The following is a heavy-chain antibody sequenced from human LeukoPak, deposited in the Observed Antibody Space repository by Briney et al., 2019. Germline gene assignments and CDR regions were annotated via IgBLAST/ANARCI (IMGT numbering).Heavy chain of an antibody. Sequence: SETLSLTCAVYGGSFSGYYWSWIRQPPGKGLEWIGEINHSGSTNYNPSLKSRVTISVGTSKNQFSLKLSSVTAADTAVYYCARGHLYCSSTSCYGRYYYYYMDVWGKGTTVTVSS. CDR1: GGSFSGYY. V-gene: IGHV4-34*01. J-gene: IGHJ6*03. CDR2: INHSGST. D-gene: IGHD2-2*01. CDR3: ARGHLYCSSTSCYGRYYYYYMDV.